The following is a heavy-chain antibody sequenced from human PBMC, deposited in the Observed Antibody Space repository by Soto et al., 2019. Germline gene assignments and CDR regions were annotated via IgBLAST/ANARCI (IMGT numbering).Heavy chain of an antibody. Sequence: SETLSLTCAVYGGSFSGYYWSWIRQPPGKGKEWIGEINHSGSTNYNPSLKSRVTISVDTSKNQFSLKLSSVTAADTAVYYCARGQRRAMDVWGKGTTVTVSS. V-gene: IGHV4-34*01. CDR1: GGSFSGYY. J-gene: IGHJ6*03. CDR3: ARGQRRAMDV. CDR2: INHSGST.